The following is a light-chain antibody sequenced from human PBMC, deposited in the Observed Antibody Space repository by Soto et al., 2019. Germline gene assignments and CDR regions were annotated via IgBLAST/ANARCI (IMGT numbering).Light chain of an antibody. CDR2: AAS. V-gene: IGKV1-8*01. CDR3: QQYYSYPRT. CDR1: QGISSY. Sequence: ALRMTQSPSSFSASTGDRVTITCRASQGISSYLAWYQQKPGKAPKLLIYAASTLQSGVPSRFSGSVSGTDFTLTISCLQSEDFATYYCQQYYSYPRTFGQGTKVEIK. J-gene: IGKJ1*01.